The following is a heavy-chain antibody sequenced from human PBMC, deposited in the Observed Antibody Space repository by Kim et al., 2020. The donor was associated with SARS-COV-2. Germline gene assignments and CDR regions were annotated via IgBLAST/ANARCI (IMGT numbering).Heavy chain of an antibody. J-gene: IGHJ2*01. D-gene: IGHD2-2*01. CDR3: ARGTLIVVVPAATNWYFDL. CDR1: GGSFSGYY. Sequence: SETLSLTCAVYGGSFSGYYWSWIRQPPGKGLEWIGEINHSGSTNYNPSLKSRVTISVDTSKNQFSLKLSSVTAADTAVYYCARGTLIVVVPAATNWYFDLWGRGTLVTVSS. V-gene: IGHV4-34*01. CDR2: INHSGST.